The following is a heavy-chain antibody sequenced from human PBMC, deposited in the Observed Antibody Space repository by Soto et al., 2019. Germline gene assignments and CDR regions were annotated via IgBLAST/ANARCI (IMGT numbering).Heavy chain of an antibody. J-gene: IGHJ4*02. Sequence: PGGSLRLSCGASGFTFSTYTMNRVRQALGKGLEWVSGINAPGSPTYYAASVKGRFTVSRDNSKKMLFLQMNSLRDEDTAVYYCAKDRHPDGIWTFDSWGPGTLVTVSS. CDR2: INAPGSPT. CDR3: AKDRHPDGIWTFDS. CDR1: GFTFSTYT. D-gene: IGHD3-9*01. V-gene: IGHV3-23*01.